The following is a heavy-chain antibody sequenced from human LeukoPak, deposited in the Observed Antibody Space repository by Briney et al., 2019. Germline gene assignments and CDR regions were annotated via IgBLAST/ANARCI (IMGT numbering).Heavy chain of an antibody. CDR1: GFTVSSNY. V-gene: IGHV3-53*01. CDR3: ARDAWGYFDY. CDR2: IYSGGST. J-gene: IGHJ4*02. D-gene: IGHD3-16*01. Sequence: GGSLRLSCAASGFTVSSNYMSWVRQAPGKGLEWVLVIYSGGSTYYADSVKGRFTISRDNSKNTLYLQMNSLRAEDTAVYYCARDAWGYFDYWGQGTLVTVSS.